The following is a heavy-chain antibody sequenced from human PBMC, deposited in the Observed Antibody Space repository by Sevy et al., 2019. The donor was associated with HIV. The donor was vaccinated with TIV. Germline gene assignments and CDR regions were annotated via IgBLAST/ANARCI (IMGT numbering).Heavy chain of an antibody. CDR1: GYSLTGLS. V-gene: IGHV1-24*01. J-gene: IGHJ4*02. CDR2: FDPEDGER. CDR3: ATTKDYYESSGCPFDY. Sequence: ASVKVSCKVSGYSLTGLSMHWVRQAPGKGLDWMGSFDPEDGERIYAQKLEGRVTMTEDTSADTAYMELNSLRFEDTAVYYCATTKDYYESSGCPFDYWGQRTLVTVSS. D-gene: IGHD3-22*01.